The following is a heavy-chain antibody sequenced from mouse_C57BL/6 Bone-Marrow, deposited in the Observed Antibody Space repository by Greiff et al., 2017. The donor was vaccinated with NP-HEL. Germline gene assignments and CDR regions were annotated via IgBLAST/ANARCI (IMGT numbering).Heavy chain of an antibody. J-gene: IGHJ4*01. CDR1: GYTFTSYW. D-gene: IGHD1-1*01. V-gene: IGHV1-55*01. CDR3: ESSATTLVDYYAMDY. CDR2: IYPGSGST. Sequence: QVQLQQPGAELVKPGASVKMSCKASGYTFTSYWITWVKQRPGQGLEWIGDIYPGSGSTNYNEKFKSKATLTVDTSSSTAYMQLSSLTSEDSAVYYCESSATTLVDYYAMDYWGQGTSVTVSS.